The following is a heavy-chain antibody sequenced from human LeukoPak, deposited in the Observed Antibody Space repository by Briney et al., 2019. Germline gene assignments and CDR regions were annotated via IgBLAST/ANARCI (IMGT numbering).Heavy chain of an antibody. CDR3: VREESSRYTYYFDF. J-gene: IGHJ4*02. CDR2: ISGNSAYI. D-gene: IGHD3-22*01. V-gene: IGHV3-21*01. CDR1: GFTFSGYS. Sequence: TGGSLRLSCAASGFTFSGYSMDWVRQAPGKGLEWVSSISGNSAYISYADSVKGRFTVSRDNAKNSLYLQMSSLRAEDTALYYCVREESSRYTYYFDFRGQGTLVTVSS.